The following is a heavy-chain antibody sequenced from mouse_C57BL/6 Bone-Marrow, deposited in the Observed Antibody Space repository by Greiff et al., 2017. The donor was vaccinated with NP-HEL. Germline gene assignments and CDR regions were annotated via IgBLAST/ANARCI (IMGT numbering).Heavy chain of an antibody. CDR1: GYTFTSYT. Sequence: VKVVESGAELARPGASVKMSCKASGYTFTSYTMHWVKQRPGQGLEWIGYINPSSGYTKYNQKFKDKATLTADKSSSTAYMQLISLTSEDSAVYYCARDYYYGSSSYYAMDYWGQGTSVTVSS. D-gene: IGHD1-1*01. V-gene: IGHV1-4*01. J-gene: IGHJ4*01. CDR3: ARDYYYGSSSYYAMDY. CDR2: INPSSGYT.